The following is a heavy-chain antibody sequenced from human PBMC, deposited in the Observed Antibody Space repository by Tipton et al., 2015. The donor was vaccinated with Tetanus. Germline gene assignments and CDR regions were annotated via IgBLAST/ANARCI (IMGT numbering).Heavy chain of an antibody. J-gene: IGHJ4*02. CDR3: ARDPVLGIGTH. CDR2: ISSSSRYI. CDR1: GFTLSRYT. D-gene: IGHD2-21*01. Sequence: SLRLSCAASGFTLSRYTLNWVRQAPGKGLEWVSSISSSSRYIYYADSVKGRFTISRDNAKNSLYLHMNSLRAEDTAIYYCARDPVLGIGTHWGQGTRVTVSS. V-gene: IGHV3-21*01.